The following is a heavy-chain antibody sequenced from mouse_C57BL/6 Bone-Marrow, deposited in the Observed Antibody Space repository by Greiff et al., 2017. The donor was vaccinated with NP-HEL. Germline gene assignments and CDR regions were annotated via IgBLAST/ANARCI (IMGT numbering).Heavy chain of an antibody. CDR1: GYTFTDYE. V-gene: IGHV1-15*01. J-gene: IGHJ2*01. CDR3: TRGGGYWGY. CDR2: LDPETGGT. D-gene: IGHD2-3*01. Sequence: QVQLQQSGAELVRPGASVTLSCKASGYTFTDYEMHWVKQTPVHGLEWIGALDPETGGTAYNQKFKGKAILTADKSSSTAYMELRSLTSEDSAVYYCTRGGGYWGYWGQGTTLTVSS.